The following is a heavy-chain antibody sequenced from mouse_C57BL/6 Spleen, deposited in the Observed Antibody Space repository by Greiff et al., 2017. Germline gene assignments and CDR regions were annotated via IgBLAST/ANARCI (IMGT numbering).Heavy chain of an antibody. CDR2: IWGDGST. V-gene: IGHV2-3*01. CDR1: GFSLTSYG. Sequence: VKLVESGPGLVAPSQSLSITCTVSGFSLTSYGVSWVRQPPGKCLEWLGVIWGDGSTNYPSALISRLSISKDNSQSQVFLNMNSLQTDDTATYYCAKRIDWGAMDYWGQGTSVTVSS. CDR3: AKRIDWGAMDY. J-gene: IGHJ4*01.